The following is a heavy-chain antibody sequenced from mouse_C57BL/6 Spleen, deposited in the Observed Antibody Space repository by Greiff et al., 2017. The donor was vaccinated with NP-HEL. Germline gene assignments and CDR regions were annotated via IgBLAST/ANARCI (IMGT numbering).Heavy chain of an antibody. V-gene: IGHV5-15*01. CDR1: GFTFSDYG. CDR3: ARHSADGYPFDY. Sequence: EVKLMDSGGGLVQPGGSLKLSCAASGFTFSDYGMAWVRQAPRKGPEWVAFISNLAYSIYYADTVTGRFTISRENAKNTLYLEMSSLRSEDTAMYYCARHSADGYPFDYWGQGTTLTVSS. J-gene: IGHJ2*01. CDR2: ISNLAYSI. D-gene: IGHD2-3*01.